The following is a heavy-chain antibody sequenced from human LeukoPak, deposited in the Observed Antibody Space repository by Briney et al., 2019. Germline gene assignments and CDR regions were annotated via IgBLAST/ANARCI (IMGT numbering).Heavy chain of an antibody. Sequence: GGSLRLSCAASGFTFSSYEMNWVRQAPGKGLEWVSYISSSSSTIYYADSVKGRFTISRDNGKNSLYLQMNSLRAEDTAVYYCARVPPKLWFGELHFDYWGQGTLVTVSS. J-gene: IGHJ4*02. CDR1: GFTFSSYE. CDR2: ISSSSSTI. CDR3: ARVPPKLWFGELHFDY. D-gene: IGHD3-10*01. V-gene: IGHV3-48*01.